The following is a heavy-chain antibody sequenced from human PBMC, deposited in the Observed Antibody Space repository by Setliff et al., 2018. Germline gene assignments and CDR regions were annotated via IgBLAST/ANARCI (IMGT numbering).Heavy chain of an antibody. Sequence: PSETLSLTCAAYGGTFSDYHWTWIRQPPGKGLEWIASTYYSGSTYYNPSLKSRLTMSVDTSKNHFSLRVSSVTAADTAVYFCATFGPCKGVSGTCPPRDSWGQGTLVTVSS. J-gene: IGHJ4*02. CDR2: TYYSGST. CDR3: ATFGPCKGVSGTCPPRDS. D-gene: IGHD6-19*01. V-gene: IGHV4-34*10. CDR1: GGTFSDYH.